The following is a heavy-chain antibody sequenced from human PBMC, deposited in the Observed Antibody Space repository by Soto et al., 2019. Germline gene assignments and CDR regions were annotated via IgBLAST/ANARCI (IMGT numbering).Heavy chain of an antibody. CDR3: ASSSPFHY. V-gene: IGHV4-39*01. D-gene: IGHD6-6*01. J-gene: IGHJ4*02. CDR2: IYYSGNT. Sequence: SETLSLTCSVSSASLSSSTYYWSWIRQPSGRGPEWIGSIYYSGNTYYKPSLKSRVSISIDTSRNQFSLKLTSVTAADTGVYYCASSSPFHYWGPGTLVTVSS. CDR1: SASLSSSTYY.